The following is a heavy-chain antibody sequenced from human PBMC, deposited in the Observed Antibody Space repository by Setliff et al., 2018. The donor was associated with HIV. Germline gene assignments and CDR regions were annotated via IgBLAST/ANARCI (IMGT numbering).Heavy chain of an antibody. CDR1: GGSLTNYY. Sequence: SETLSLTCTLYGGSLTNYYWTWIRQYPDKGLEWIGEIVDSGSTNYSPSLKSRVTISLDTSKKQFSLRLNSVTAADTGVYYCARAPSSADSWCYMYYYYYYVMDFWDLGTTVTVSS. CDR3: ARAPSSADSWCYMYYYYYYVMDF. D-gene: IGHD2-8*01. V-gene: IGHV4-34*12. J-gene: IGHJ6*02. CDR2: IVDSGST.